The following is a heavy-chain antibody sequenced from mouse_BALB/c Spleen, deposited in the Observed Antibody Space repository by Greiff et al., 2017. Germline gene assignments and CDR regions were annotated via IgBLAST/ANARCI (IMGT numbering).Heavy chain of an antibody. D-gene: IGHD1-1*01. CDR1: GYSITSDYA. CDR2: ISYSGST. J-gene: IGHJ2*01. Sequence: EVKLMESGPGLVKPSQSLSLTCTVTGYSITSDYAWNWIRQFPGNKLEWMGYISYSGSTSYNPSLKSRISITRDTSKNQFFLQLNSVTTEDTATYYCAYYGMGYWGQGTTLTVSS. V-gene: IGHV3-2*02. CDR3: AYYGMGY.